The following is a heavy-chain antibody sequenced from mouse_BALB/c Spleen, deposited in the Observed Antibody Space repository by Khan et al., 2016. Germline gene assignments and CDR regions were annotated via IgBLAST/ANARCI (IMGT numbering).Heavy chain of an antibody. D-gene: IGHD1-1*01. CDR3: ARRGPIYYYGSTYGY. J-gene: IGHJ2*01. CDR2: IDPANGNT. CDR1: GFNIKDTF. V-gene: IGHV14-3*02. Sequence: EVKLLESGAELVKPGASVKLSCTASGFNIKDTFMHWVKQRPEQGLEWIGRIDPANGNTRYDPKFQGKATITADTSSNTAYLQLSSLTSEDTAVYYCARRGPIYYYGSTYGYWGQGTTLTVSS.